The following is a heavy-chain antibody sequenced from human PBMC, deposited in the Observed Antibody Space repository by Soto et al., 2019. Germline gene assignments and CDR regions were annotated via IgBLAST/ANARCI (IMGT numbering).Heavy chain of an antibody. CDR2: IYYSGST. CDR1: VGGSFSSYY. J-gene: IGHJ4*02. V-gene: IGHV4-59*01. Sequence: SETLSLTCTVSVGGSFSSYYWSWIRQPPGKGLEWIGYIYYSGSTNYNPSLKSRLTMSVHTSQNQFSLKVNSVTAADTAVYYCARNRGNYFDYWGQGILVTVPS. CDR3: ARNRGNYFDY.